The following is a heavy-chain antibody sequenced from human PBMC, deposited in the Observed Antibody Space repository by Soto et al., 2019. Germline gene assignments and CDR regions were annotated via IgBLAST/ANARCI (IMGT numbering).Heavy chain of an antibody. CDR2: ISAYNGNT. V-gene: IGHV1-18*01. Sequence: ASVKVSCKASGYTFTSYGISWVRQAPGQGLEWMGWISAYNGNTNYAQKLQGRVTMTTDTSTSTAYTELRSLRSDDTAVYYCARVNYDFWSGYIDYWGQGTLVTVSS. J-gene: IGHJ4*02. CDR1: GYTFTSYG. CDR3: ARVNYDFWSGYIDY. D-gene: IGHD3-3*01.